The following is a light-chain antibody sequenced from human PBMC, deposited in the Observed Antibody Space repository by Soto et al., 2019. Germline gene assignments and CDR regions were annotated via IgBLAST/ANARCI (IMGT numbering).Light chain of an antibody. V-gene: IGLV2-23*01. CDR1: SSTVGGFNV. Sequence: QSALTQPASVSGSPGQSITISCTGTSSTVGGFNVVSWYQQHPGKAPKVIIYERIKRPSGDSNRFSGSNSGSTAALTISVLQAEDEADYYCCSYVGATSYVLGTGTKVTVL. CDR3: CSYVGATSYV. CDR2: ERI. J-gene: IGLJ1*01.